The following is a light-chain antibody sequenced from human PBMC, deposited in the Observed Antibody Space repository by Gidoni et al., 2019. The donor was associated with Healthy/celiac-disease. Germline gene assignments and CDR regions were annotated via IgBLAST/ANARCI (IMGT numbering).Light chain of an antibody. CDR1: QSVSSN. CDR2: GAS. V-gene: IGKV3-15*01. CDR3: QQYNNWPPWT. J-gene: IGKJ1*01. Sequence: EIVMTQSPATLSVSPGERATLSCRASQSVSSNFAWYQQKPGQAPRLLSYGASTRATGIPARFRGSGSGTEFTLTISSLQSEDFAVYYCQQYNNWPPWTFGQGTKVEIK.